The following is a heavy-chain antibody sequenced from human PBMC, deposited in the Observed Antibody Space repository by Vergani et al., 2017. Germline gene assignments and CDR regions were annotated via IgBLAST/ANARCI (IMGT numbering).Heavy chain of an antibody. CDR1: GGTFSSYA. Sequence: QVQLVQSGAEVKKPGSSVKVSCKASGGTFSSYAISWVRQAPGQGLEWMGGIITIFGTANYAQKFQGRVTITADDSTSTAYMELSSLRSEDTAVYYCARDYYDSSGHHLPFDYWGQGTLVTVSS. CDR3: ARDYYDSSGHHLPFDY. V-gene: IGHV1-69*01. D-gene: IGHD3-22*01. J-gene: IGHJ4*02. CDR2: IITIFGTA.